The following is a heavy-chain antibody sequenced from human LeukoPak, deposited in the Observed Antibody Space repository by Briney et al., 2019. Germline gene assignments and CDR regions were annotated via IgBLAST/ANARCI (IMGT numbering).Heavy chain of an antibody. D-gene: IGHD3-10*01. J-gene: IGHJ4*02. CDR3: ARARGSGTQKRYFDY. Sequence: SETLSLTCTVSGGSISSYYWSWIRQPPGKGLEWVGYIYYSGSTNYNPSLKSRVTISVDTSKDQFSLKLSSVTAADTAVYYCARARGSGTQKRYFDYRGQGTLVTVSS. CDR2: IYYSGST. V-gene: IGHV4-59*01. CDR1: GGSISSYY.